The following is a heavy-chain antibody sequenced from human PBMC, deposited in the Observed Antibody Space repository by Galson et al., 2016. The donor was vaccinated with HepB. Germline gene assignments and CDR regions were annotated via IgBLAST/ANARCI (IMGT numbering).Heavy chain of an antibody. D-gene: IGHD3-10*01. CDR1: GGPISNSNW. V-gene: IGHV4-4*02. Sequence: SETLSLTCGVSGGPISNSNWWSWVRQPPGKGLEWIGEISHSGSTRYNPSLKSRVSLSSDMSRDESSLKLNSVTAADTAMYFCTRESGAFVPFGYWGQGALVTVSS. CDR2: ISHSGST. J-gene: IGHJ1*01. CDR3: TRESGAFVPFGY.